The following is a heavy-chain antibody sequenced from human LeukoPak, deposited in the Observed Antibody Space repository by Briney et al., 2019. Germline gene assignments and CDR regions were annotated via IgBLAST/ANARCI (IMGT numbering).Heavy chain of an antibody. CDR2: IYYSGST. V-gene: IGHV4-39*01. CDR3: AIGSGYNWFDP. CDR1: SGSISGYY. D-gene: IGHD3-10*01. J-gene: IGHJ5*02. Sequence: PSETLSLTCTVSSGSISGYYWGWIRQPPGKGLEWIGSIYYSGSTYYNPSLKSRVTISVDTSKNQFSLKLSSVTAADTAVYYCAIGSGYNWFDPWGQGTLVTVSS.